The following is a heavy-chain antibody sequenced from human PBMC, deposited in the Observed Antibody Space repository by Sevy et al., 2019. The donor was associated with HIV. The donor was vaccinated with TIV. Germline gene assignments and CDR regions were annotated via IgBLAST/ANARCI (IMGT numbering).Heavy chain of an antibody. V-gene: IGHV3-53*01. CDR2: IYTGGGT. CDR3: ARVRRYDEQYYFDY. D-gene: IGHD3-3*01. Sequence: GGSLRLSCAASGFIVTSHYMDWVRQAPGKGLEWVSSIYTGGGTYYADSVKGRFTISRDNSKNTLYLQMNSLSAEDTAFYYCARVRRYDEQYYFDYWGQGALVTVSS. CDR1: GFIVTSHY. J-gene: IGHJ4*02.